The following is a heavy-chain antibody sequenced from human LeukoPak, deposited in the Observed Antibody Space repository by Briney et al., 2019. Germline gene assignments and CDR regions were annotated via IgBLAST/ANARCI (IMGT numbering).Heavy chain of an antibody. J-gene: IGHJ5*02. V-gene: IGHV4-39*07. Sequence: SETLSLTCTVSGGSISSRSPSWGWIRQPPGKGLEWIGNIYYNGSMYYNPSVKSRVSIAVDTSKNEFSLKLRSVTAADTAVYYCARRHDPLWFGDRRFDPWGQGTLVTVSS. D-gene: IGHD3-10*01. CDR2: IYYNGSM. CDR1: GGSISSRSPS. CDR3: ARRHDPLWFGDRRFDP.